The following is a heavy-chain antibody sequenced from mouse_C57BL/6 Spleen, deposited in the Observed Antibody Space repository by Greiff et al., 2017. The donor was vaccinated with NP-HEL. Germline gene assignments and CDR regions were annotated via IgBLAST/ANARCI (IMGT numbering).Heavy chain of an antibody. CDR3: ARSGAYYSNFDY. Sequence: QVQLQQPGAELVMPGASVKLSCKASGYTFTSYWMHWVKQRPGQGLEWIGEIDPSDSYTNYNQKFKGKSTLTVDKSSSTAYMQLSSLTSEDSAVYYCARSGAYYSNFDYWAKAPLSQSPQ. V-gene: IGHV1-69*01. CDR2: IDPSDSYT. D-gene: IGHD2-5*01. J-gene: IGHJ2*01. CDR1: GYTFTSYW.